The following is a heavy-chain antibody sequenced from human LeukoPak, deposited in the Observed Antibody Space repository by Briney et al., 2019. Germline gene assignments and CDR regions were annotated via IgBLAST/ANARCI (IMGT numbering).Heavy chain of an antibody. CDR1: GFTFSSYG. CDR3: AKDLAYCSSTSC. D-gene: IGHD2-2*01. V-gene: IGHV3-30*02. J-gene: IGHJ4*02. CDR2: IRYDGSNK. Sequence: GGSLRLSCAASGFTFSSYGMHWVRQAPGKGLEWVAFIRYDGSNKYYADSVKGRFTISRDNSKNTLYLQMNSLRAKDTAVYYCAKDLAYCSSTSCWGQGTLVTVSS.